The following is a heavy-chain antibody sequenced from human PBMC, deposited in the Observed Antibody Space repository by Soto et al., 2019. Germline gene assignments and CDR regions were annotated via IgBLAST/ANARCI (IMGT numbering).Heavy chain of an antibody. CDR1: GYTFTSYD. CDR2: MNPNSGNT. CDR3: AIETSIGVARRDVNYYYMDV. V-gene: IGHV1-8*01. J-gene: IGHJ6*03. D-gene: IGHD3-3*01. Sequence: ASVKVSCKASGYTFTSYDINWVRQATGQGLEWMGWMNPNSGNTGYAQKFQGRVTMTRNTSISTAYMELSSLRSEDTAVYYCAIETSIGVARRDVNYYYMDVWGKGTTVTVSS.